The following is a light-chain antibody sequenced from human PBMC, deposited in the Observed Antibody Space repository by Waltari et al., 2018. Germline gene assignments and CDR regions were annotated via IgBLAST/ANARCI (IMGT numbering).Light chain of an antibody. CDR1: QSVSRA. V-gene: IGKV3-20*01. Sequence: EIVLTPSPGTLSLSPGESATLSCRASQSVSRALAWYQQKPGQAPRLLIYAASTRATGVPDRFSGSGSGTDFSLTISRLDPEDFAVYYCQHYVNLPVTFGQGTKVEI. CDR3: QHYVNLPVT. CDR2: AAS. J-gene: IGKJ1*01.